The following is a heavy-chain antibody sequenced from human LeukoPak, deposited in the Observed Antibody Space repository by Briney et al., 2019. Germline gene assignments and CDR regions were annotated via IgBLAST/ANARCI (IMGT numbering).Heavy chain of an antibody. J-gene: IGHJ3*02. Sequence: GGSVRLSCEASGFPFSSYWMNWVRQAPGKGLVGVSRINSDGSSTSYADSVRGRFTISRDNAKNTLYLQMNSLRAEDTAVYYCARVGGYKIPWAFDIWGQGTMVTVSS. V-gene: IGHV3-74*01. CDR3: ARVGGYKIPWAFDI. CDR1: GFPFSSYW. D-gene: IGHD5-24*01. CDR2: INSDGSST.